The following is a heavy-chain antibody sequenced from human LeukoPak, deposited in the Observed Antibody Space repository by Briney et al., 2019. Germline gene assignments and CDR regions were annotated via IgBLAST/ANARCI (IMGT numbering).Heavy chain of an antibody. CDR2: ANHSGIA. CDR3: ARPPYCTATTCFRAFDI. D-gene: IGHD2-8*02. J-gene: IGHJ3*02. CDR1: GGSFSDYH. Sequence: SQTLSLTCAVYGGSFSDYHWTWIRQSPGKGLEWIGEANHSGIASYNSSLKSRVTISVDTSKNQFSLKLSSVTAADTAMYYCARPPYCTATTCFRAFDIWGQGTMVTVSS. V-gene: IGHV4-34*01.